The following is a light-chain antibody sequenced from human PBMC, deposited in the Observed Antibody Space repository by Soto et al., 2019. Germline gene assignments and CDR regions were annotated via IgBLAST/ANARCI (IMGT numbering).Light chain of an antibody. Sequence: EIVLTQSPGTLSLSPGERATLSCRASQSVSSSYLAWYQQKPGQAPRLLIYGASSRATGIPDRFSGSGSGTHSPLTITKLGPKVFAVFSCQKYGSPPPNILGRGPKLEIK. CDR2: GAS. CDR1: QSVSSSY. J-gene: IGKJ2*01. V-gene: IGKV3-20*01. CDR3: QKYGSPPPNI.